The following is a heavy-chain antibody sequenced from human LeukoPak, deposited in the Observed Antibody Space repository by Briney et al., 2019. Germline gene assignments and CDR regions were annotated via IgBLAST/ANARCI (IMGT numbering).Heavy chain of an antibody. CDR1: GFTFSKYW. CDR2: INTDGTVT. V-gene: IGHV3-74*01. D-gene: IGHD6-19*01. Sequence: GGSLILSCAASGFTFSKYWMLWVRQAPGKGLESVSRINTDGTVTTYADSVKGRFTVSRDNADNTMFLQMNSVRDEDTAVYYCATKQWLAPPPDSWGQGTPVTVSS. J-gene: IGHJ4*02. CDR3: ATKQWLAPPPDS.